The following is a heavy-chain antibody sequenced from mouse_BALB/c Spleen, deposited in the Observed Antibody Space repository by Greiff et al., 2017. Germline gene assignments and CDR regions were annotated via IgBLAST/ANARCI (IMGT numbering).Heavy chain of an antibody. CDR2: INPYNGGT. V-gene: IGHV1-18*01. D-gene: IGHD1-1*01. CDR3: ARHYGSRGVYAMDY. Sequence: VQLKESGPELVKPGASMKISCKASGYSFTGYTMNWVKQSHGKNLEWIGLINPYNGGTSYNQKFKGKATLTVDKSSSTAYMELLSLTSEDSAVYYCARHYGSRGVYAMDYWGQGTSVTVSS. J-gene: IGHJ4*01. CDR1: GYSFTGYT.